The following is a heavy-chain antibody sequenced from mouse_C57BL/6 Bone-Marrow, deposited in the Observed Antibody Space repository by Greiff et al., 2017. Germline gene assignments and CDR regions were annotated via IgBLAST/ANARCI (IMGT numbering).Heavy chain of an antibody. Sequence: VQLKESGAELVKPGASVKLSCTASGFNIKDYYMHWVKQRTEQGLEWIGRIDPEDGETKSAPKFQGKATITADTSSNTAYLQLSSLTSEDTAVYYCARTTVVVPYAMDDWGQGTSVTVSS. D-gene: IGHD1-1*01. V-gene: IGHV14-2*01. J-gene: IGHJ4*01. CDR1: GFNIKDYY. CDR2: IDPEDGET. CDR3: ARTTVVVPYAMDD.